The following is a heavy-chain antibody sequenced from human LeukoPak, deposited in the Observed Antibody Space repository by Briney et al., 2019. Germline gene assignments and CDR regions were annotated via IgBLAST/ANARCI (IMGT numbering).Heavy chain of an antibody. D-gene: IGHD3-10*01. J-gene: IGHJ4*02. V-gene: IGHV4-61*02. Sequence: KSSETLSLTCTVSGGSISSGSYYWSWIRQPAGKGLEWIGRIYTSGSTNCNPSLKSRVTISVDTSKNQFSLKLSSVTAADTAVYYCARDLRYYGSGSAGDSSGIDYWGQGTLVTVSS. CDR3: ARDLRYYGSGSAGDSSGIDY. CDR1: GGSISSGSYY. CDR2: IYTSGST.